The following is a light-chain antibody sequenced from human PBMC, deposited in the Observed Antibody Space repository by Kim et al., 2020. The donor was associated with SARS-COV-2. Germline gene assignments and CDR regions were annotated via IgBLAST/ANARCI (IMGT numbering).Light chain of an antibody. CDR1: QSINKW. J-gene: IGKJ2*01. Sequence: GDRVTITCRASQSINKWLAWYQQKPGKAPKLLIYEASTLKSGVPSRFSGSGSKTEFTLTISSLQPDDFASYYCQHYDSYPYTLGQGTKLEI. V-gene: IGKV1-5*01. CDR2: EAS. CDR3: QHYDSYPYT.